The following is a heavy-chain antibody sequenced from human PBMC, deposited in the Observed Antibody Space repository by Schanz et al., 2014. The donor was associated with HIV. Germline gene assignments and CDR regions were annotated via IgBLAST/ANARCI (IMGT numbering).Heavy chain of an antibody. CDR1: RFTFNTYA. CDR3: ARQEYSSSFNWFDP. D-gene: IGHD6-6*01. V-gene: IGHV3-23*04. J-gene: IGHJ5*02. CDR2: ISISGETT. Sequence: EVQLVESGGGLVQPGGSLRLSCVASRFTFNTYAMAWVRQAPGKGLEWVSGISISGETTYYADSVKGRFTISRDNFRNTLYLQVHSLRPVDTAVYYCARQEYSSSFNWFDPWGQGTLVTVSS.